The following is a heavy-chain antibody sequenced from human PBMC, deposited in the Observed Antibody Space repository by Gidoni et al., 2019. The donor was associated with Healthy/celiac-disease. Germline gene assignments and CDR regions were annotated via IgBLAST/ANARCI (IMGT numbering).Heavy chain of an antibody. CDR3: ARDLSEGLFDY. CDR1: GFTFSSYG. J-gene: IGHJ4*02. V-gene: IGHV3-33*01. D-gene: IGHD5-12*01. CDR2: IWYDGSNK. Sequence: QVQLVESGGGVVQPGRSLRLSCAASGFTFSSYGMHWVRQAPGKGLGWVAVIWYDGSNKYYADSVKGRFTISRDNSKNTLYLQMNSLRAEDTAVYYCARDLSEGLFDYWGQGTLVTVSS.